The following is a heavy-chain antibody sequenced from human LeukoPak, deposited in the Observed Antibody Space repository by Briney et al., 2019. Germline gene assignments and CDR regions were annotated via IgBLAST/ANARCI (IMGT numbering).Heavy chain of an antibody. J-gene: IGHJ6*02. V-gene: IGHV4-59*01. CDR1: GGSISSYY. CDR2: IYYSGST. D-gene: IGHD2-2*01. CDR3: ARVGGVVVPAAIPPCYYGMDV. Sequence: SETLSLTCTVSGGSISSYYWSWIRQPPGKGLEWIGYIYYSGSTNYNPSLKSRVTISVDTSKNQFSLKLSSVTAADTAVYYCARVGGVVVPAAIPPCYYGMDVWGQGTTVTVSS.